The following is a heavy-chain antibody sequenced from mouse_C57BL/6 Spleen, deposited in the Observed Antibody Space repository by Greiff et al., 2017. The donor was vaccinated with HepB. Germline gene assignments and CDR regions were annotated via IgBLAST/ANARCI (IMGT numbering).Heavy chain of an antibody. CDR1: GYTFTSYG. J-gene: IGHJ2*01. Sequence: QVLLQQSGAELARPGASVKLSCKASGYTFTSYGISWVKQRTGKGLEWIGEIYPRSGNTYYNEKFKGQATLTAYKPSRTAYMQLSRLTSEDSAVYYCARDWEGYYVDYWGQGTTLTVSS. CDR3: ARDWEGYYVDY. CDR2: IYPRSGNT. D-gene: IGHD4-1*01. V-gene: IGHV1-81*01.